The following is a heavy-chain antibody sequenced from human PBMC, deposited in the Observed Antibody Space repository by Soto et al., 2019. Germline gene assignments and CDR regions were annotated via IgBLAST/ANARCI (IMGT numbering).Heavy chain of an antibody. V-gene: IGHV5-51*01. CDR1: GYSFTSYW. D-gene: IGHD2-15*01. CDR2: IYPGDSDT. Sequence: GESLKISFKGSGYSFTSYWIGWVRQMPGKGLEWMGIIYPGDSDTRYSPSFQGQVTISADKSISTAYLQWSSLKASDTAMYYCARRPYSATGDYYGMDVWGQGTTVTVSS. J-gene: IGHJ6*02. CDR3: ARRPYSATGDYYGMDV.